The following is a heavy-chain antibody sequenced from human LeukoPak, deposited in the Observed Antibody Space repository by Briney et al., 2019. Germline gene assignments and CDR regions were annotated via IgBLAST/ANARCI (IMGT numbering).Heavy chain of an antibody. J-gene: IGHJ4*02. D-gene: IGHD3-22*01. CDR2: INPSGGST. V-gene: IGHV1-46*01. Sequence: VASVKVSCKASGYTFTSYYMHWVRQAPGQGLEWMGIINPSGGSTSYAQKFQGRVTMTRDTSTSTVYMELSSLRSEDTAVYYCARDPLYYYGSSGYYEAAPVDYWGQGTLVTVSS. CDR3: ARDPLYYYGSSGYYEAAPVDY. CDR1: GYTFTSYY.